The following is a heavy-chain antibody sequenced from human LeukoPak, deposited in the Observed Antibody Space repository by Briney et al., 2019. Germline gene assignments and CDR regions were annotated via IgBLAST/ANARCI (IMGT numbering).Heavy chain of an antibody. Sequence: ASVKVSCKASGYTFSSYAISWVRQAPGQGLEWMGGIIPIFDTGNYAQKFQGRLTITADESTSTVYMELSSLRSEDTAVYYCARTYYYDSSGYYFDYWGQGTLVTVSS. D-gene: IGHD3-22*01. V-gene: IGHV1-69*13. CDR1: GYTFSSYA. J-gene: IGHJ4*02. CDR3: ARTYYYDSSGYYFDY. CDR2: IIPIFDTG.